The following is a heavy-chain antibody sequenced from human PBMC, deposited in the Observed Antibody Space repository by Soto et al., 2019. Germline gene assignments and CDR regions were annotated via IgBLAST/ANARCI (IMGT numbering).Heavy chain of an antibody. CDR2: IYWDDDK. CDR1: GFSLSTNKVG. V-gene: IGHV2-5*02. D-gene: IGHD4-17*01. CDR3: AHSPYYGDKLDY. Sequence: QITLKESGPPLVKPTQTLTLTCTFSGFSLSTNKVGVGWIRQPPGKALEWLALIYWDDDKRYSPSLKSRLTITKDTSKNQVVLTMTNMDPVDTATYYCAHSPYYGDKLDYWGQGTLVTVSS. J-gene: IGHJ4*02.